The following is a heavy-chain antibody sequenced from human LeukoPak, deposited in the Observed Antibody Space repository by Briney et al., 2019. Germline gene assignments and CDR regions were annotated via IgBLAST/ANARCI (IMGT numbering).Heavy chain of an antibody. CDR2: IRGDGSMT. CDR1: GFTFSRTW. CDR3: AKDSYSGSYYEMDAFDI. D-gene: IGHD1-26*01. Sequence: GGSLRLSCAASGFTFSRTWMHWVRQVPGKGLVWVSRIRGDGSMTVYADSVKGRFTISRDNSKNTLYLQMNSLRAEDTAVYYCAKDSYSGSYYEMDAFDIWGQGTTVTVSS. V-gene: IGHV3-74*01. J-gene: IGHJ3*02.